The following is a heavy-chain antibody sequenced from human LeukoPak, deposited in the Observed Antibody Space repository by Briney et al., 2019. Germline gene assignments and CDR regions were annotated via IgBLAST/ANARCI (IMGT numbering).Heavy chain of an antibody. J-gene: IGHJ5*02. CDR1: GGSFSGYY. Sequence: SETLSLTCAVYGGSFSGYYWSWIRQPPGKGLEWIGEINHSGSTNYNPSLKSRVTISVDASENQFSLRLSSVTAADTAVYYCARGFFGDSSGYYSISNWFDPWGQGTLVTVSS. CDR3: ARGFFGDSSGYYSISNWFDP. D-gene: IGHD3-22*01. CDR2: INHSGST. V-gene: IGHV4-34*01.